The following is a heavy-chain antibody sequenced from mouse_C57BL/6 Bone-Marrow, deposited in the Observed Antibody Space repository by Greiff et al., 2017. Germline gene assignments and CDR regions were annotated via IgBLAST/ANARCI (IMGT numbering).Heavy chain of an antibody. CDR3: TGAGGVVATRGYFDY. D-gene: IGHD1-1*01. CDR2: IDPENGDT. CDR1: GFNIKDDY. Sequence: VQLKQSGAELVRPGASVKLSCTASGFNIKDDYMHWVKQRPEQGLEWIGWIDPENGDTEYASKFQGEATIAADTSSNTAYLQLSSRTSEDTAVYYGTGAGGVVATRGYFDYWGEGTTLTVSS. J-gene: IGHJ2*01. V-gene: IGHV14-4*01.